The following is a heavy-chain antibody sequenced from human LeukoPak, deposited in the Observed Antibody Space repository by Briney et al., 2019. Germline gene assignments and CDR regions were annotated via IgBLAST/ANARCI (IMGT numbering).Heavy chain of an antibody. CDR2: INPNSGGT. Sequence: ASVKVSCKASGYTFTGYYMHWVRQAPGQGLEWMGWINPNSGGTNYAQKFQGRVTMTRDTSIRTAYMELSRLRSDDTAVYYCARVDYRGHYYDSSGPRKLFDYWGQGTLVTVSS. CDR3: ARVDYRGHYYDSSGPRKLFDY. V-gene: IGHV1-2*02. CDR1: GYTFTGYY. D-gene: IGHD3-22*01. J-gene: IGHJ4*02.